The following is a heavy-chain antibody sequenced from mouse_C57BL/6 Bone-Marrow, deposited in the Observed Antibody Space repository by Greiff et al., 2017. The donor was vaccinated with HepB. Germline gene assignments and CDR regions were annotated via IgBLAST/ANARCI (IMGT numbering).Heavy chain of an antibody. CDR3: TYDSSYVNYFDY. V-gene: IGHV1-15*01. CDR1: GYTFTDYE. Sequence: VQLQQSGAELVRPGASVTLSCKASGYTFTDYEMHWVKQTPVHGLEWIGAIDPETGGTAYNQKFKGKAILTADKSSSTAYMELRSLTSEDSAVYYCTYDSSYVNYFDYWGQGTTLTVSS. J-gene: IGHJ2*01. CDR2: IDPETGGT. D-gene: IGHD1-1*01.